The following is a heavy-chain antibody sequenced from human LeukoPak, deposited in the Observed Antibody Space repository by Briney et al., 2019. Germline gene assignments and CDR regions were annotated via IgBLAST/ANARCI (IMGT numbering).Heavy chain of an antibody. CDR1: GFTVSNNY. CDR3: ASVSTTWYGASSGHDY. CDR2: IYSTGST. Sequence: GGSLRLSCAASGFTVSNNYMTWVRQAPGKGLEWVSVIYSTGSTYYADSVKGRFTISRDNSKNTLYLQMNSLRADDTAMYYCASVSTTWYGASSGHDYWGQGTLVTVPS. V-gene: IGHV3-53*01. D-gene: IGHD2-2*01. J-gene: IGHJ4*02.